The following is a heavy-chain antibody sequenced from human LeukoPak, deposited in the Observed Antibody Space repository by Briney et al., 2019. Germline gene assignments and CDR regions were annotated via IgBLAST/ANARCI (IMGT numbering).Heavy chain of an antibody. CDR3: ARTTILDY. CDR1: GFTVSSTY. J-gene: IGHJ4*02. Sequence: GGSLRLSCAASGFTVSSTYMTWVRQAPGKGLEWVATIKQDGSDKHYVDSVKGRFIISRDNAKNSLYLQMNSLRAEDTAVYYCARTTILDYWGQGTLVTVSS. CDR2: IKQDGSDK. D-gene: IGHD4-17*01. V-gene: IGHV3-7*01.